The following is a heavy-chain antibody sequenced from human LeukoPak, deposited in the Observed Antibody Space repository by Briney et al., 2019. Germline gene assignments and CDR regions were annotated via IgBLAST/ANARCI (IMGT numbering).Heavy chain of an antibody. CDR2: INTNTGNP. CDR1: GYTFTSYA. J-gene: IGHJ6*02. Sequence: GASVKVSCTASGYTFTSYAMNWVRQAPRQGLEWMGWINTNTGNPTYAQGFTGRFVFSLDTSVSTAYLQISSLKAEDTAVYYCARDTYSSSWYWYGLDVWGQGTTVTVSS. V-gene: IGHV7-4-1*02. D-gene: IGHD6-13*01. CDR3: ARDTYSSSWYWYGLDV.